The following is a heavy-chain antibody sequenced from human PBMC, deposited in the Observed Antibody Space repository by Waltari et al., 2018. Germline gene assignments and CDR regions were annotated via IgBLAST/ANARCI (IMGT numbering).Heavy chain of an antibody. Sequence: QVQLQESGPGLVKPSETLSLTCTVSGGSISSGSYYWTWIRQHPGKGLEWIGSSHYSGSSFYNPSLQTLISMSLDTSKNQLFLQLNSVTAADTAVYYCARVGYASGTHSYFDLWGRGTLVTVSS. CDR2: SHYSGSS. D-gene: IGHD3-10*01. V-gene: IGHV4-31*01. CDR3: ARVGYASGTHSYFDL. J-gene: IGHJ2*01. CDR1: GGSISSGSYY.